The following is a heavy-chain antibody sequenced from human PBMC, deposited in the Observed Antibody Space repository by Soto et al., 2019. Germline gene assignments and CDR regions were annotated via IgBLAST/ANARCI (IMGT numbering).Heavy chain of an antibody. Sequence: GGSLRLSCTGSGFDFGDYYMSWIRQAPGKGLEWVSYIDSGDGTTYYIDSVKGRFTISRDNAKKTVYLQMSSLRVEDTALYYCVRPYYSSSWFPFDRWGQGTVVTVSS. V-gene: IGHV3-11*01. CDR2: IDSGDGTT. D-gene: IGHD6-13*01. CDR1: GFDFGDYY. J-gene: IGHJ4*02. CDR3: VRPYYSSSWFPFDR.